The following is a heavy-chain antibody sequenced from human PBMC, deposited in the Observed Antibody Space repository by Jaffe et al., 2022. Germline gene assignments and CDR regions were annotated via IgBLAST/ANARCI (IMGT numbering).Heavy chain of an antibody. CDR3: AKDRSSSGEEYYFDY. D-gene: IGHD6-6*01. Sequence: EVQLVESGGGLVQPGRSLRLSCAASGFTFDDYAMHWVRQAPGKGLEWVSGISWNSGSIGYADSVKGRFTISRDNAKNSLYLQMNSLRAEDTALYYCAKDRSSSGEEYYFDYWGQGTLVTVSS. CDR2: ISWNSGSI. V-gene: IGHV3-9*01. CDR1: GFTFDDYA. J-gene: IGHJ4*02.